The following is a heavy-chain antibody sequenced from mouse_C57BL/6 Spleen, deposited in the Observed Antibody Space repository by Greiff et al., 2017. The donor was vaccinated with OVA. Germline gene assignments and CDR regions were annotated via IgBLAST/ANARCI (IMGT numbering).Heavy chain of an antibody. CDR2: FYPGSGSI. CDR3: ARHEGVYDGYYDYAMDY. D-gene: IGHD2-3*01. V-gene: IGHV1-62-2*01. CDR1: GYTFTEYT. Sequence: QVQLKESGAELVKPGASVKLSCKASGYTFTEYTIHWVKQRSGQGLEWIGWFYPGSGSIKYNEKFKDKATLTADKSSSTVYMELSRLTSEDSAVYFCARHEGVYDGYYDYAMDYWGQGTSVTVSS. J-gene: IGHJ4*01.